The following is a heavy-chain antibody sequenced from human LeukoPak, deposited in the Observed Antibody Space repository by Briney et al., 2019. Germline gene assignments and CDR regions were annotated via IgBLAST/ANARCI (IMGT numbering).Heavy chain of an antibody. CDR3: ARVVLRYSYGTDY. J-gene: IGHJ4*02. V-gene: IGHV1-2*02. CDR1: GYTFTGYY. D-gene: IGHD5-18*01. Sequence: ASVKVSCKASGYTFTGYYIHWVRQAPGQGLEWMGWINPNSGGTNHAQKFQGRVTMTRDTSISTAYMELSRLRSDDTAVYYCARVVLRYSYGTDYWGQGTLVTVSS. CDR2: INPNSGGT.